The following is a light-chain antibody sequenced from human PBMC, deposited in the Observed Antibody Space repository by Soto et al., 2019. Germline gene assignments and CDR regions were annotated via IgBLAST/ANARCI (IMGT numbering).Light chain of an antibody. CDR3: QQYGSSPLT. J-gene: IGKJ4*01. CDR2: GVS. Sequence: EIVLTQSPGTLSLSPGERVTLSCRASQSVRDSSLAWYQQKPGQAPRLLIYGVSSRATGIPARFSGGGSGTDFSLTISRLETEDFSVYYCQQYGSSPLTFGGGTQVEMK. V-gene: IGKV3-20*01. CDR1: QSVRDSS.